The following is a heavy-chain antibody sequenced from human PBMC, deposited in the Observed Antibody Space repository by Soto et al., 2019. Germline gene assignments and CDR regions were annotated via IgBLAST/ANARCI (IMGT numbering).Heavy chain of an antibody. J-gene: IGHJ3*02. CDR3: AQDSGHESDALDI. CDR2: TNTDGSST. V-gene: IGHV3-74*01. Sequence: EVQRVESGGGLVQPGGSLRLSCAASGFTFISYWTHWVRQAPGKGMVWVSHTNTDGSSTNYADSVKGRFTISRNTATNTVYLQMNSPRAEDTAVYYCAQDSGHESDALDIWGQGTMVTVFS. D-gene: IGHD5-12*01. CDR1: GFTFISYW.